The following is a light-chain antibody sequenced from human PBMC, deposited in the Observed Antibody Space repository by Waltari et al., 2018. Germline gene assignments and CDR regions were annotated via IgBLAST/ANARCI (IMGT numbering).Light chain of an antibody. CDR2: AAS. V-gene: IGKV1-39*01. Sequence: DIQMTQSPSSLSASVGDRVTITCRASQSISNYLNWYQQKPGKAPKLLIHAASSLESGVPSRFSGSGSGTYFTLTISSLQPEDFATYYCQQTYSIPQTFGQGTKLEI. CDR3: QQTYSIPQT. CDR1: QSISNY. J-gene: IGKJ2*01.